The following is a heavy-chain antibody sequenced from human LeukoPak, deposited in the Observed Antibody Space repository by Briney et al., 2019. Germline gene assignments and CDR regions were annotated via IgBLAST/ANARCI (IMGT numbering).Heavy chain of an antibody. Sequence: GGSLRLSCAASGFTFSSYGMSWVRQAPGKGLEWVSAISGSGGTTYYADSVEGRFTISRDNSKNTLHLQMNSLRAEDTAAYYCAKGLKYYYDSSPSPGMYWGQGTLVTVSS. D-gene: IGHD3-22*01. CDR1: GFTFSSYG. J-gene: IGHJ4*02. CDR3: AKGLKYYYDSSPSPGMY. V-gene: IGHV3-23*01. CDR2: ISGSGGTT.